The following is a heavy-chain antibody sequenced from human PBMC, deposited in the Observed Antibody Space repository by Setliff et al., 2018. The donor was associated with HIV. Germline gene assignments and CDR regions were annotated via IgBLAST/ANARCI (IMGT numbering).Heavy chain of an antibody. CDR1: GFTFTDAW. CDR2: IQSKTGGGTGTP. CDR3: TTAPFTMIIPIISKDAFDV. D-gene: IGHD3-22*01. Sequence: GGSLRLSCAGSGFTFTDAWVSWVRQAPGKGLEWVGRIQSKTGGGTGTPDYTAPVRGRFTISRDDSGDTVFLQMNSLKTEDTAMYYCTTAPFTMIIPIISKDAFDVWGQGTMVTVSS. J-gene: IGHJ3*01. V-gene: IGHV3-15*01.